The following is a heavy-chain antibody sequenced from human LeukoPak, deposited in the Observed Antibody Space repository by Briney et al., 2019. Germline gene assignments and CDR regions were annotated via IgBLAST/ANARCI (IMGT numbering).Heavy chain of an antibody. CDR2: VKPDTGGT. J-gene: IGHJ4*02. CDR1: GYTFSDYY. D-gene: IGHD3-22*01. Sequence: VASVKVSCKASGYTFSDYYMHWVRQAPGQGLEWMGWVKPDTGGTHYPQKFQGRVTMTRDTSISTAYMELSDLRSDDTAVYYCARDIGSGMIAVLAPRYFFDSWGQGTLVTVSS. CDR3: ARDIGSGMIAVLAPRYFFDS. V-gene: IGHV1-2*02.